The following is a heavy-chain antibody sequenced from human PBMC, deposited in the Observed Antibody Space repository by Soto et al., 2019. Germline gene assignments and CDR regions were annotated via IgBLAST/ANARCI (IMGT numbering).Heavy chain of an antibody. CDR1: GFIFSDYS. Sequence: LRLSCTPSGFIFSDYSMNWVRQAPGKGLEWISYITTTSSTMYYADSVKGRFTISRDNAKNSLYLQMNSLRDEDTAVYYCARDSSGRQYYGMDVWGQGTTVTVS. J-gene: IGHJ6*02. V-gene: IGHV3-48*02. D-gene: IGHD3-22*01. CDR3: ARDSSGRQYYGMDV. CDR2: ITTTSSTM.